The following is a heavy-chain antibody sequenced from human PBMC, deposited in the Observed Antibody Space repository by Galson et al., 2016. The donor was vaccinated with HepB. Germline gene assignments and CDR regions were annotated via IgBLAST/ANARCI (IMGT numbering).Heavy chain of an antibody. V-gene: IGHV3-23*01. Sequence: SLRLSCAASGFTFNNYAMSWVRQAPGKGLVWVSSFSSSGYNTYYTHSVKGRFTTSRDNSKNTLYLQMNGLSVEDTAVYYCAKLGIAVAATPRFDFWGQGTLVTVSS. CDR2: FSSSGYNT. D-gene: IGHD6-19*01. J-gene: IGHJ4*02. CDR3: AKLGIAVAATPRFDF. CDR1: GFTFNNYA.